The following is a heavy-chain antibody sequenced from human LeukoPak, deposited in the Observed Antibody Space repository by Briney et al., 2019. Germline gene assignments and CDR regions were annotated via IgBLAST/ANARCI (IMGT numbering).Heavy chain of an antibody. V-gene: IGHV3-53*01. CDR2: LYSGGSA. Sequence: GGSLRLSCAASGFNVSSNYMSWVRQAPGKGLERVSLLYSGGSAFHPDSVKGRFTISRDNSKNTPYLQLNSLRAEDTAVYYCARAGGGYRYGYYYHFYMDVWGKGTTVTVSS. CDR3: ARAGGGYRYGYYYHFYMDV. CDR1: GFNVSSNY. D-gene: IGHD5-18*01. J-gene: IGHJ6*03.